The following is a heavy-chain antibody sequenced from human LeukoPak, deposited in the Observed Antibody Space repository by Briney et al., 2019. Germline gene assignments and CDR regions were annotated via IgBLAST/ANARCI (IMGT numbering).Heavy chain of an antibody. D-gene: IGHD1-20*01. CDR3: AREKPRITGHYYFDY. J-gene: IGHJ4*02. CDR2: IYYSGST. Sequence: SETLSLTCTVSGGSVSSGSYYWSWIRQPPGKGLEWIGYIYYSGSTNYNPSLKSRVTISVDTSKNQFSLKLSSVTAADTAVYYCAREKPRITGHYYFDYWGQGTLVTVSS. CDR1: GGSVSSGSYY. V-gene: IGHV4-61*01.